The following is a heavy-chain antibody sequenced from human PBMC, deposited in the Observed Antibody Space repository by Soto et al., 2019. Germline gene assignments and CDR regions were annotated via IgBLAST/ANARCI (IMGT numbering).Heavy chain of an antibody. CDR1: GGSISSYY. V-gene: IGHV4-59*08. CDR2: IYYSGST. CDR3: ARLGGYYQALDH. J-gene: IGHJ4*02. Sequence: TSETLSLTCTVSGGSISSYYWSWIRQPPGKELEWIGYIYYSGSTNYNPSLKSRLTISVDRSKNQVSLNLTSVTASDTAVYYCARLGGYYQALDHWSQGTLVTVSS. D-gene: IGHD3-3*01.